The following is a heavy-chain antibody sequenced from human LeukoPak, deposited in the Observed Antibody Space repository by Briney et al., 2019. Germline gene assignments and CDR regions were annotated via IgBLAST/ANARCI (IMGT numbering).Heavy chain of an antibody. CDR1: GYTFTGYY. CDR2: INPNSGGI. CDR3: ARGAKSETYCPY. Sequence: ASVKVSCKASGYTFTGYYIHWVRQAPGQGLEWMGWINPNSGGINYAQKFQGRVTMTWGTSISTSYMDLRGLRSDDTAVYYCARGAKSETYCPYWGQGTLVIVSS. V-gene: IGHV1-2*02. D-gene: IGHD1-26*01. J-gene: IGHJ4*02.